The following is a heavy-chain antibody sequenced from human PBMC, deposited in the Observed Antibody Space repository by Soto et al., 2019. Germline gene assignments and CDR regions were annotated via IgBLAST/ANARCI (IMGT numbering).Heavy chain of an antibody. D-gene: IGHD6-6*01. CDR2: IIPIFGTA. CDR1: GGTFSSYA. J-gene: IGHJ6*02. Sequence: VKVSCKASGGTFSSYAISWVRQAPGQGLEWMGGIIPIFGTANYAQKFQGRVTITADESTSTAYMELSSLRSEDTAVYYCATESKIAVRVPGDVWGQGTTVTVSS. V-gene: IGHV1-69*13. CDR3: ATESKIAVRVPGDV.